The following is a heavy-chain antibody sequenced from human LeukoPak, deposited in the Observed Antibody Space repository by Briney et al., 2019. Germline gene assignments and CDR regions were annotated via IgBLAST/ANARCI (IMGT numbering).Heavy chain of an antibody. Sequence: PGRSLRLSCAASGFTISLFGMHWVRQAPGKGLEWVAAISHTGHHKSYADSVRGRFTISRDHSNNTLYLQMNSLRPENTALYYCVRDAWLEQLAYYFDCWGQGTPVTVSS. D-gene: IGHD1/OR15-1a*01. V-gene: IGHV3-30*19. J-gene: IGHJ4*02. CDR1: GFTISLFG. CDR2: ISHTGHHK. CDR3: VRDAWLEQLAYYFDC.